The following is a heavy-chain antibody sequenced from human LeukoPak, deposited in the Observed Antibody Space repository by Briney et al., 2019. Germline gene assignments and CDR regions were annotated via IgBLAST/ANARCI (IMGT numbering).Heavy chain of an antibody. D-gene: IGHD1-26*01. Sequence: SETLSLTCSVSGGSISSYYWNWNRQPPGKGLEWIGHINYSGSTNYNPSLKSRVTISVDTSKNQLSLKLTSVTAADTAVYYCARDGNWYFDLWGRGTLVTVSS. CDR1: GGSISSYY. CDR3: ARDGNWYFDL. V-gene: IGHV4-59*01. J-gene: IGHJ2*01. CDR2: INYSGST.